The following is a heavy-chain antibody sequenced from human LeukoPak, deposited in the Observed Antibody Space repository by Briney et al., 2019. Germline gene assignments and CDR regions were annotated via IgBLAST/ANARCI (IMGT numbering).Heavy chain of an antibody. CDR1: GGSISNYY. D-gene: IGHD2-2*01. CDR3: ARVPAAGYFDY. V-gene: IGHV4-59*01. Sequence: SETLSLTCTVSGGSISNYYWSWIRQPPGKGLEWIGYIYYSGSTSYNPSLKSRVTISVDTSKHQFSLKLSSATAADTAVYYCARVPAAGYFDYWGQGTLVTVSS. CDR2: IYYSGST. J-gene: IGHJ4*02.